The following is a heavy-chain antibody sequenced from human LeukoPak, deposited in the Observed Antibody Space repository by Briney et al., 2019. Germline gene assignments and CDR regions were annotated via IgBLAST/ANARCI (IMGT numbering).Heavy chain of an antibody. D-gene: IGHD5-12*01. V-gene: IGHV3-74*01. CDR2: IDTEGNTI. CDR1: GFTFSTYW. CDR3: ATDLSGRHDY. Sequence: AGSLRLSCAASGFTFSTYWMHWVRLTQGKGLVWVSRIDTEGNTINYADSVKGRFTISRDNAGDTLYLQMNSLRAEDTGVYYCATDLSGRHDYWGQGTLVTVSS. J-gene: IGHJ4*02.